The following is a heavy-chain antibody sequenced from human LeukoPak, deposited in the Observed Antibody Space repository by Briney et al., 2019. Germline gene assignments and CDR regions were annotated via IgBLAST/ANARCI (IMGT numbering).Heavy chain of an antibody. D-gene: IGHD3-10*01. CDR2: INNDGTAT. J-gene: IGHJ4*02. CDR3: AKDFRGFGELLFCFDY. CDR1: GFTFSAYW. Sequence: GGSLRLSCAASGFTFSAYWMHWVRQVPGKGLVWVSRINNDGTATFFADSVKGRFTISRDNAKNTLYLQMISLRAEDTAVYYCAKDFRGFGELLFCFDYWGQGTLVTVSS. V-gene: IGHV3-74*01.